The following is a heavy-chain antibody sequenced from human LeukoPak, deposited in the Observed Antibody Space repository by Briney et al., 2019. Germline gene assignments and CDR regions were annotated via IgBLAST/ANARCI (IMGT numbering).Heavy chain of an antibody. CDR2: IKPDGSEI. CDR1: GFTFSDYW. CDR3: TRTLDY. D-gene: IGHD2/OR15-2a*01. J-gene: IGHJ4*02. V-gene: IGHV3-7*02. Sequence: GGSLRLSCAASGFTFSDYWMDWVRQAPGKGLKWVANIKPDGSEIYYVDAVKGRFTISRDNAKNSLYLQMNSLRAEDTAVYYCTRTLDYWGQGTLVTVSS.